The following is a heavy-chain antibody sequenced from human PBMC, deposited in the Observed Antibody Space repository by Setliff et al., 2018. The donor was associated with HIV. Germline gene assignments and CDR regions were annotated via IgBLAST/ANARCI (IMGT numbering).Heavy chain of an antibody. D-gene: IGHD6-19*01. V-gene: IGHV3-74*01. CDR2: IMTDGGVT. J-gene: IGHJ4*02. CDR3: ERHEPGWYALSGGRYFDY. Sequence: PVGSLRLSCAASGFTFSNAWMSWVRQAPGKGLEWVGRIMTDGGVTNYADSVKGRFTIPRDNAKNSRYLEMNSLTAEDTAVYYCERHEPGWYALSGGRYFDYWGQGTLVTVSS. CDR1: GFTFSNAW.